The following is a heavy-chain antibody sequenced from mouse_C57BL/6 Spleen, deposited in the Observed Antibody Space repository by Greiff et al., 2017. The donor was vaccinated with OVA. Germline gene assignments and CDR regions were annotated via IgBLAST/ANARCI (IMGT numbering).Heavy chain of an antibody. J-gene: IGHJ3*01. D-gene: IGHD2-3*01. V-gene: IGHV10-1*01. Sequence: EVQLQESGGGLVQPKGSLKLSCAASGFSFNTYAMNWVRQAPGKGLEWVARIRSKSNNYATYYADSVKDRFTISRDDSESMLYLQMNNLKTEDTAMYYCVRDDPWFAYWGQGTLVTVSA. CDR1: GFSFNTYA. CDR2: IRSKSNNYAT. CDR3: VRDDPWFAY.